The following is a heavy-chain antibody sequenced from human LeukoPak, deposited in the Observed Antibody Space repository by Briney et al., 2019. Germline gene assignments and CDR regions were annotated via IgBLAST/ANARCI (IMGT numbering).Heavy chain of an antibody. CDR1: GYPSTTYY. Sequence: ASVKVSCKPSGYPSTTYYIHWVRQAPGQGLEWMGMIYPRDGSTSYAQKFQGRVTVTRDTSTSTVHMELSGLRSEDTAVYYCARDQEGFDYWGQGTLVTVSS. CDR2: IYPRDGST. J-gene: IGHJ4*02. CDR3: ARDQEGFDY. V-gene: IGHV1-46*01.